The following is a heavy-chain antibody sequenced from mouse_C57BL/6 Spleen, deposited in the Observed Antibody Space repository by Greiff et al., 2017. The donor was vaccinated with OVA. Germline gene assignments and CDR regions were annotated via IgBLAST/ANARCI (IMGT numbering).Heavy chain of an antibody. CDR3: GRSDGYDY. V-gene: IGHV1-75*01. D-gene: IGHD2-14*01. CDR2: IFPGSGST. CDR1: GYTFTDYY. J-gene: IGHJ2*01. Sequence: QVQLRQPGPELVKPGASVKISCKASGYTFTDYYINWVKQRPGQGLEWIGWIFPGSGSTYYNEKFKGKATLTVDKSSSTAYMLLSSLTTEDSAVYFGGRSDGYDYWGQGTPLTVSA.